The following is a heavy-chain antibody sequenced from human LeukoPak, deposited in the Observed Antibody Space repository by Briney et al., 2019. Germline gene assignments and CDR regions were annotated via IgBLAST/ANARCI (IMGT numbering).Heavy chain of an antibody. D-gene: IGHD2-2*01. V-gene: IGHV3-30*18. CDR2: ISYDGSNK. CDR1: GFTFSSYG. Sequence: GGSLRLSCAASGFTFSSYGMHWVRQAPGKGLKWVAVISYDGSNKYYADSVKGRFTISRDNSKNTLYLQMNSLRAEDTAVYYCAKAGYCSSTSCYGFYYYYGMDVWGQGTTVTVSS. J-gene: IGHJ6*02. CDR3: AKAGYCSSTSCYGFYYYYGMDV.